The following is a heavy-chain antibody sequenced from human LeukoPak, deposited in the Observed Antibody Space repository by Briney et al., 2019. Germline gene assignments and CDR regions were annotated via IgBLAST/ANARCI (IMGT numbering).Heavy chain of an antibody. CDR1: GDSISSYY. J-gene: IGHJ4*02. CDR2: IYYSGST. CDR3: ARDWSSENYRYFDY. D-gene: IGHD1-7*01. V-gene: IGHV4-59*01. Sequence: SETLSLTCTVSGDSISSYYWNWIRQPPGKGLEWIGYIYYSGSTNYNPSLKSRVTISVDTSKNQFSLKLSSVTAADTAVYHCARDWSSENYRYFDYWGQGTLVTVSS.